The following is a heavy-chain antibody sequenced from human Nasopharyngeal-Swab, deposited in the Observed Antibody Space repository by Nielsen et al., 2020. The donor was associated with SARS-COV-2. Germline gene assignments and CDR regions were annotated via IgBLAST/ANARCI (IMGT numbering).Heavy chain of an antibody. D-gene: IGHD4-17*01. CDR1: GGSFSGYY. J-gene: IGHJ4*02. V-gene: IGHV4-34*01. CDR2: INHSGST. CDR3: ASGFYGDYGYYFDY. Sequence: SETLSLTCAVYGGSFSGYYWSWIRQPPGKGLEWIGEINHSGSTNYNPSLKSRVTISVDTSKNQFSLKLSSVTAADTAVYYCASGFYGDYGYYFDYWGQGTLVTVSS.